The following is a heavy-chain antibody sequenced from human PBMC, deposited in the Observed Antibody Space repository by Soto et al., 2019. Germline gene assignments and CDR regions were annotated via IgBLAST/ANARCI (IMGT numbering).Heavy chain of an antibody. J-gene: IGHJ4*02. CDR2: IYYSGST. CDR1: GGSISSGGYY. V-gene: IGHV4-31*03. CDR3: ARVAGYYGSGSSIRDYYFDY. Sequence: ASETLSLTCTVSGGSISSGGYYWSWIRQHPGKGLEWIGYIYYSGSTYYNTSLKNRGTKSENTSKKQFSLKLSSVTAADTALYYCARVAGYYGSGSSIRDYYFDYWGQGTLVTVSS. D-gene: IGHD3-10*01.